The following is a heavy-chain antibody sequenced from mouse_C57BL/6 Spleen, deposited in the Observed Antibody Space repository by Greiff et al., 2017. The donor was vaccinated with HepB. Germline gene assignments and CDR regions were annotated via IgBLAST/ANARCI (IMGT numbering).Heavy chain of an antibody. CDR2: ISDGGSYT. J-gene: IGHJ1*03. CDR1: GFTFSSYA. D-gene: IGHD1-1*01. V-gene: IGHV5-4*01. Sequence: DVKLVESGGGLVKPGGSLKLSCAASGFTFSSYAMSWVRQTPEKRLEWVATISDGGSYTYYPDNVKGRFTISRDNAKNNLYLQMSHLKSEDTAMYYCARDGEFITTVVAPYFDVWGTGTTVTVSS. CDR3: ARDGEFITTVVAPYFDV.